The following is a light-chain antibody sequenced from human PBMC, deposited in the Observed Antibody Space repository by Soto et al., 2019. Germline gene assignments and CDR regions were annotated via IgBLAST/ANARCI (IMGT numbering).Light chain of an antibody. Sequence: EIVLTQSPGTLSLSPGERATLSCRASQSVSSSYLAWYQQKPGQAPRLLIYGASSSATGIPDRFSGSGSGTDFTLTISRLEHEDFAVYYCQKYGSSPPITFGQGKRLEIK. CDR3: QKYGSSPPIT. CDR2: GAS. V-gene: IGKV3-20*01. CDR1: QSVSSSY. J-gene: IGKJ5*01.